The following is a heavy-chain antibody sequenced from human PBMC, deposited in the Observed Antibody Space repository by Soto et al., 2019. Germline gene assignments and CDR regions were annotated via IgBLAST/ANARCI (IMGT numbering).Heavy chain of an antibody. CDR3: ARQGYSSGWYLSVGYYYGMDV. V-gene: IGHV4-39*01. J-gene: IGHJ6*02. CDR1: GGSISSSSYY. CDR2: IYYSGST. D-gene: IGHD6-19*01. Sequence: QLQLQESGPGLVKPSETLSLTCTVSGGSISSSSYYWGWIRQPPGKGLEWIGSIYYSGSTYYNPSLKSRVTISVDTSKNQFSLKLSSVTAADTAVYYCARQGYSSGWYLSVGYYYGMDVWGQGTTVTVSS.